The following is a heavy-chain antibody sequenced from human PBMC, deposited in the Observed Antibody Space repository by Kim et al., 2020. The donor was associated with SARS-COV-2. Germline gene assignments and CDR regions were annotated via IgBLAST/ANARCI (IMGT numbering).Heavy chain of an antibody. V-gene: IGHV4-34*01. D-gene: IGHD6-13*01. CDR3: ARGRGGTRGVTLWYGYYY. Sequence: SETLSLTCAVYGGSFSGYYLSWIRQPPGKGLEWIGVINHSGSTNYNPYLKSLVTISVNTSKNPLSMKLSSVTAPETAVTYCARGRGGTRGVTLWYGYYY. CDR1: GGSFSGYY. J-gene: IGHJ6*01. CDR2: INHSGST.